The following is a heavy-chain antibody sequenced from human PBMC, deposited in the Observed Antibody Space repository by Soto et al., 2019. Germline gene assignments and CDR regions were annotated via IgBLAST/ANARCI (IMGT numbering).Heavy chain of an antibody. V-gene: IGHV3-7*04. Sequence: EVQLVESGGGLVQPGGSLRLSCAASGFTFSSYWMSWVRQAPGKGLEWVANIKEDGSEKYYVDSVKGRFTISRDNATNSLYLQMNSLGAEGAAVYYCARSDNFDLWGRGTLVTVSS. CDR3: ARSDNFDL. CDR2: IKEDGSEK. J-gene: IGHJ2*01. CDR1: GFTFSSYW.